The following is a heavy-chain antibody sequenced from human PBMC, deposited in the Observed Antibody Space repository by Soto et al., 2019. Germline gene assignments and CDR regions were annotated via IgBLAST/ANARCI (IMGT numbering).Heavy chain of an antibody. J-gene: IGHJ4*02. Sequence: GSVEGSCKASGYTLSSYWISWVRHAPGQGLEWMGGISAYNGNTNYAQKLQGRVTMTTDTSTSTAYMELRSLRSDDTAVYYCAREPGSSASFDYWGQGTLVTVSS. V-gene: IGHV1-18*01. D-gene: IGHD6-6*01. CDR2: ISAYNGNT. CDR1: GYTLSSYW. CDR3: AREPGSSASFDY.